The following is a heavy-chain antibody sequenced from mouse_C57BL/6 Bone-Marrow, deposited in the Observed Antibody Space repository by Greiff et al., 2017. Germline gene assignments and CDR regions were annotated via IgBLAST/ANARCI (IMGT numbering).Heavy chain of an antibody. D-gene: IGHD1-1*01. CDR3: AREDYYGRSDDY. CDR1: GYTFTSYW. J-gene: IGHJ2*01. CDR2: IYPGSGST. V-gene: IGHV1-55*01. Sequence: VQLQQPGAELVKPGASVKMSCKASGYTFTSYWITWVKQRPGQGLEWIGDIYPGSGSTNYNEKFKSMATLTVDTSSSTAYMQLSSLTSEDSEVYDCAREDYYGRSDDYWGQGTTLTVSS.